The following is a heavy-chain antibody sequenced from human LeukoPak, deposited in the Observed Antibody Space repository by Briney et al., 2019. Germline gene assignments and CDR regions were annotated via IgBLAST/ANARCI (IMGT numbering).Heavy chain of an antibody. Sequence: PSETLSLTCTVSGGSISSSSYYWGGIRQPPGKVLEWIGSIYYSGSTYYNPSLKSRVTISVDTSKNQFSLKLSSVTAADTAVYYCARHVHGSGGLFMGVWGKGTTVTISS. CDR1: GGSISSSSYY. CDR3: ARHVHGSGGLFMGV. D-gene: IGHD3-10*01. CDR2: IYYSGST. V-gene: IGHV4-39*01. J-gene: IGHJ6*03.